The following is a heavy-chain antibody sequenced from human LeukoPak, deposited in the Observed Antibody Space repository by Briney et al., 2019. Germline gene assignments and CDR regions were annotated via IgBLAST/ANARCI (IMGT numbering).Heavy chain of an antibody. J-gene: IGHJ4*02. CDR2: ISTYNGNT. Sequence: ASVKVSCKASGYTFTSYGISWVRQAPGQGLEWVGWISTYNGNTHYAQKLQGRVTMTTDTSTSTAYMELRSLRSDDTAVYCCARSSLAVAGSVFDYWGQGTLVTVSS. CDR1: GYTFTSYG. CDR3: ARSSLAVAGSVFDY. V-gene: IGHV1-18*01. D-gene: IGHD6-19*01.